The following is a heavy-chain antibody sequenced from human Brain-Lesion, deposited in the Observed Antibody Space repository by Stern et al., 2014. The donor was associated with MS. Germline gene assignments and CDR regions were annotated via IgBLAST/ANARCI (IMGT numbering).Heavy chain of an antibody. Sequence: VHLVESGAEVKKPGASVKVSCKTSGYTFTGYCIHWVRQAPGQGLEWMAWINPNTGGTKYEQKFQGRVTMSRDTSLSPADAELSSLTSDDTAVYYCARDQRGITIFGVVTDYYYLGMDVWGQGTTVTVSS. D-gene: IGHD3-3*01. CDR3: ARDQRGITIFGVVTDYYYLGMDV. V-gene: IGHV1-2*02. CDR1: GYTFTGYC. J-gene: IGHJ6*02. CDR2: INPNTGGT.